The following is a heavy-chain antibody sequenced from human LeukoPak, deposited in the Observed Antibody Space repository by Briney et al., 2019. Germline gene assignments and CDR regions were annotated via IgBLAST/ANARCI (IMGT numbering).Heavy chain of an antibody. Sequence: GGSLRLSCAASGFTFSSYSMNWVRQAPGKGMEWVSSISSSSSYIYYADSVKGRFTISRDNARNSLYLQMNSLRAEDTAVYYCARDRWLQSEDYYMDVWGKGTTVTISS. CDR2: ISSSSSYI. V-gene: IGHV3-21*01. CDR1: GFTFSSYS. J-gene: IGHJ6*03. D-gene: IGHD5-24*01. CDR3: ARDRWLQSEDYYMDV.